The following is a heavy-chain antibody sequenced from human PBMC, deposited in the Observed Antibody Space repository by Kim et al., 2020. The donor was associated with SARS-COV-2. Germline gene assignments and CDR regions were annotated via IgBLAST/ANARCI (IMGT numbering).Heavy chain of an antibody. CDR1: GDTVSSNSAS. Sequence: SQTLSLTCAISGDTVSSNSASWNWIRQSPSRCLEWLGRTYYKSKWYYDFAVSVKSRVIINPDTSKNDLSLHLNSVTPEDTAVYYCARGGWRSGRYVIDYWGQGTLVTVSS. J-gene: IGHJ4*02. CDR3: ARGGWRSGRYVIDY. CDR2: TYYKSKWYY. V-gene: IGHV6-1*01. D-gene: IGHD6-19*01.